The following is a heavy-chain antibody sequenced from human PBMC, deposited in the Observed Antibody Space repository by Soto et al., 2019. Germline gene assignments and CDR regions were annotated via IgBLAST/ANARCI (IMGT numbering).Heavy chain of an antibody. Sequence: PSETLSLTCTVSGGSISSYYWSWIRQPPGKGLEWIGYIYYTGSTTYNPSLKSRVTISVDPSKNQFSLKLSSVTAADTAVYYCARRDVLRYFDPWGKGTLVTVYS. CDR2: IYYTGST. CDR1: GGSISSYY. D-gene: IGHD3-9*01. V-gene: IGHV4-59*12. CDR3: ARRDVLRYFDP. J-gene: IGHJ5*02.